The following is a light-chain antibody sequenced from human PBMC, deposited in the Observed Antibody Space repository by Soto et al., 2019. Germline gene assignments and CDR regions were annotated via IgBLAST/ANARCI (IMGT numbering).Light chain of an antibody. Sequence: DIQMTQSPSTLSASVGDRVTITCRASQSISSWLAWYQQKPGKAPKLLIYDASSLESGVPSRFSGSGSGTEFTLPISSLQPDDFATYYCQQYHSYPPLTFGGGTKVEIK. J-gene: IGKJ4*01. V-gene: IGKV1-5*01. CDR1: QSISSW. CDR3: QQYHSYPPLT. CDR2: DAS.